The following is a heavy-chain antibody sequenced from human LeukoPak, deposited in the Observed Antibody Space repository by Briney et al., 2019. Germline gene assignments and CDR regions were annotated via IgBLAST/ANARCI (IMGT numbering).Heavy chain of an antibody. J-gene: IGHJ4*02. D-gene: IGHD6-13*01. CDR1: GLTFSDHA. CDR2: INQDGSEK. V-gene: IGHV3-7*01. CDR3: ARDRVWTVLY. Sequence: GGSLRLSCAASGLTFSDHAMGWVRQAPGKGLEWVANINQDGSEKYYVDSVKGRFTISRDNTKNSLYLHMNSLRAEDTATYYCARDRVWTVLYWGQGTLVTVSS.